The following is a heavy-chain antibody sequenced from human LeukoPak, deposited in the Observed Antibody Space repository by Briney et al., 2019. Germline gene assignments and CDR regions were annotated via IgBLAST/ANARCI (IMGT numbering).Heavy chain of an antibody. CDR1: GFTLSTCG. V-gene: IGHV3-30*18. CDR2: ISHDGNSK. J-gene: IGHJ5*02. CDR3: AKDLYDNDWYNYFDP. D-gene: IGHD5-24*01. Sequence: GGSLRLSCAASGFTLSTCGMHWVRQAPGKGLEWVAMISHDGNSKQYADFAKGRFTISRDNSKNTLYLEMNSLRAEDTAVYHCAKDLYDNDWYNYFDPWGQGALVTVSS.